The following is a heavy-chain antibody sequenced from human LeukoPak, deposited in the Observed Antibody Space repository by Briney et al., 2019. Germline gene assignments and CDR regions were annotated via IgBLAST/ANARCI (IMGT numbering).Heavy chain of an antibody. CDR1: GGSISSSSYY. D-gene: IGHD6-19*01. J-gene: IGHJ6*02. V-gene: IGHV4-39*01. CDR3: ARLEAGTPDDYYYYGMDV. Sequence: SETLSLTCTVSGGSISSSSYYWGWIRQPPGKGLEWIGSIYYSGSTYYNPSLKSRVTISVDTSKNQFSLKLSSVTAADTAVYYCARLEAGTPDDYYYYGMDVWGQGTTVTVSS. CDR2: IYYSGST.